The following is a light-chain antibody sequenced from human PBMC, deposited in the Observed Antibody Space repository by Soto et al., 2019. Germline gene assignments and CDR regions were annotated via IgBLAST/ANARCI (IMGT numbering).Light chain of an antibody. Sequence: SALPQPASVSGSPGQSIAISCTGTSSDVGGYNYVSWYQQHPGKAPKLMIYDVSDRPSGVSNRFSGSKSGNTASLTISGLQAEDEADYYCSSYTSSSTYVFGTGTKVTVL. CDR2: DVS. V-gene: IGLV2-14*01. J-gene: IGLJ1*01. CDR1: SSDVGGYNY. CDR3: SSYTSSSTYV.